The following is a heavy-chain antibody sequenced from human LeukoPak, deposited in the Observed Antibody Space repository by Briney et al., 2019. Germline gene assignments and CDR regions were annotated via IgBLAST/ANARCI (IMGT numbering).Heavy chain of an antibody. CDR3: ARDLLAAAGIAFDI. D-gene: IGHD6-13*01. Sequence: SVKVSCKASGGTFSSYAISWVRQAPGQGLEWMGRIIPIFGTANYAQKFQGRVTITTDESTSTAYMELSSLRSEGTAVYYCARDLLAAAGIAFDIWGQGTMVTVSS. V-gene: IGHV1-69*05. CDR2: IIPIFGTA. J-gene: IGHJ3*02. CDR1: GGTFSSYA.